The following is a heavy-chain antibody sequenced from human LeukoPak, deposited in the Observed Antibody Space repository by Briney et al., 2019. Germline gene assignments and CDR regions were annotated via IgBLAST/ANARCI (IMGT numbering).Heavy chain of an antibody. CDR1: GGSTSSYY. J-gene: IGHJ6*02. CDR2: IYYSGST. V-gene: IGHV4-59*01. Sequence: SETLSLTCTVSGGSTSSYYWSWIRQPPGKGLEWIEYIYYSGSTNYNPSLKSRVTISVDTSKNQFSLKLSSVTAADTAVYYCARERIAAAGTAYGMDVWGQGTTVTVSS. D-gene: IGHD6-13*01. CDR3: ARERIAAAGTAYGMDV.